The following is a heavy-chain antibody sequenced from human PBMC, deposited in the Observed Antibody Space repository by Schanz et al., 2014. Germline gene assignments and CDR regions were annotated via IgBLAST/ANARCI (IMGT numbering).Heavy chain of an antibody. V-gene: IGHV3-48*01. Sequence: VQLVESGGGVVQPGRSLRLSCVASGFTFSSYDVFWVRQAPGKGLEWVAYISSSSSTIHYADSVKGRFTISRDNAKNSLYLQMDSLRAEDTAVYYCVRDSFFAFDYWGQGTLVTVSS. D-gene: IGHD3-3*01. J-gene: IGHJ4*02. CDR2: ISSSSSTI. CDR1: GFTFSSYD. CDR3: VRDSFFAFDY.